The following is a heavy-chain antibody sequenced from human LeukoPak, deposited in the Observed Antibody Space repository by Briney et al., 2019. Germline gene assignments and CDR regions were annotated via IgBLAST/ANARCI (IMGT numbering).Heavy chain of an antibody. CDR3: AKLRSVVVIAALNY. D-gene: IGHD2-21*01. J-gene: IGHJ4*02. Sequence: GGSLRLSCAASGFTFTNYAMSWVRQAPGKGLEWVSTISGSGDSAYYADSVKGRFTISRDNSKSTLYLQMNSLRADDTAVYYCAKLRSVVVIAALNYWGQGILVTVSS. CDR2: ISGSGDSA. V-gene: IGHV3-23*01. CDR1: GFTFTNYA.